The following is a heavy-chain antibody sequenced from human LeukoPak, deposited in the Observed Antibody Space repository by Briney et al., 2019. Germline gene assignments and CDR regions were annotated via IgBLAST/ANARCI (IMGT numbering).Heavy chain of an antibody. V-gene: IGHV5-51*01. CDR2: IYPADSDT. CDR3: ARRAQGSNRSEGNRFDP. D-gene: IGHD1-14*01. J-gene: IGHJ5*02. CDR1: GYSFTRYW. Sequence: GESLKISCKGFGYSFTRYWIGWVRQMPGKRLEWMGIIYPADSDTRYSPSFQGHVTMSVDKSINTAYLQWSSLKASDTAIYYCARRAQGSNRSEGNRFDPWGQGTPVTVSS.